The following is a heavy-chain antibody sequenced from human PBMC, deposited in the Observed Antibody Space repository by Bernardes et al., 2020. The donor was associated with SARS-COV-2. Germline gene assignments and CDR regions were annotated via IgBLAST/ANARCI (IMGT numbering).Heavy chain of an antibody. CDR1: GGSITGSFYY. CDR2: VYTSGNT. CDR3: ARERVYPYGLDV. Sequence: SETLSLTCSVSGGSITGSFYYWSWIRQPAGTGLEWIGRVYTSGNTQYNPSLKSRITMSVDTSKNHFSLKINSVTAADTAVYYCARERVYPYGLDVWGQGNKVTGAS. J-gene: IGHJ6*02. D-gene: IGHD6-6*01. V-gene: IGHV4-61*02.